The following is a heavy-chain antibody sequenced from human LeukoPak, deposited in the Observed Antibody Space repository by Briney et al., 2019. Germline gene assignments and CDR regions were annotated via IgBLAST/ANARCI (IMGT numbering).Heavy chain of an antibody. CDR3: ARGYYDSSAYYYDY. D-gene: IGHD3-22*01. V-gene: IGHV4-59*01. Sequence: SETLSLTCTVSGGSISSYYWIWIRQPPGKGLEWIGYIYYSGSTNYNPSLKSRVTISVDTSKNQFSLKLSSVTAADAAVYYCARGYYDSSAYYYDYWGQGTLATVSS. CDR2: IYYSGST. CDR1: GGSISSYY. J-gene: IGHJ4*02.